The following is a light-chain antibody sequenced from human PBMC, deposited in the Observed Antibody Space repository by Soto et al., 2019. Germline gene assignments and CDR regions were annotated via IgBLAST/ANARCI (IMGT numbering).Light chain of an antibody. CDR1: QSIRSW. Sequence: DIQMTQSPSTLPASVGDRVTVTCRASQSIRSWLAWYQEKPGKAPKLLIYKASLLETGVPSRFSGSGSGTDFTLTISSLQPEDFATYYCQQANSFPLTFGGGTKVDIK. CDR3: QQANSFPLT. CDR2: KAS. J-gene: IGKJ4*01. V-gene: IGKV1-5*03.